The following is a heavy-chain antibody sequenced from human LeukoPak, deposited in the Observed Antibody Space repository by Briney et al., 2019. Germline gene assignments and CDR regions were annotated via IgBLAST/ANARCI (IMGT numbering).Heavy chain of an antibody. CDR1: GFTFSDYY. V-gene: IGHV3-11*01. Sequence: SGGSLRLSCAASGFTFSDYYMSWIRQAPGKGLEWVSYISSSGSTIYYADSVKGRFTISRDNAMNSLYLQMNSLRAEDTAVYYCARGGGDPIYYYYGMDVWGQGTTVTVSS. CDR3: ARGGGDPIYYYYGMDV. CDR2: ISSSGSTI. J-gene: IGHJ6*02. D-gene: IGHD2-21*01.